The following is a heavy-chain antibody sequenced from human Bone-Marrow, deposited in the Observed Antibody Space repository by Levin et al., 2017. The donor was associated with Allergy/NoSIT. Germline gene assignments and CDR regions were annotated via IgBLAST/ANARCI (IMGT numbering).Heavy chain of an antibody. J-gene: IGHJ6*02. CDR2: TYSGGST. CDR3: ARVPYFYDPSGHYSDNYYYYYGMDV. V-gene: IGHV3-66*01. D-gene: IGHD3-22*01. CDR1: GFTVTTNY. Sequence: PGGSLRLSCAASGFTVTTNYMTWVRQAPGKGLEWVSVTYSGGSTYYADSVKGRFTISRDNSKNTVYLQMNSLRAEDTAVYYCARVPYFYDPSGHYSDNYYYYYGMDVWGQGTTVTVSS.